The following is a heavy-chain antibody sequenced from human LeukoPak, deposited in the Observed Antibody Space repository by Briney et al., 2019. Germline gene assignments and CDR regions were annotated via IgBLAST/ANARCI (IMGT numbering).Heavy chain of an antibody. CDR1: GFTFSGFG. CDR3: AREQSGIGDY. D-gene: IGHD3-10*01. V-gene: IGHV3-33*01. J-gene: IGHJ4*02. CDR2: IWYDGSNK. Sequence: GGSLRLSCAASGFTFSGFGMHWVRQAPGKGLEWVAVIWYDGSNKYYVDSVKGRFTISRDNSKNTLYLQMNSLRADDTAVHYCAREQSGIGDYWGQGILVTVSS.